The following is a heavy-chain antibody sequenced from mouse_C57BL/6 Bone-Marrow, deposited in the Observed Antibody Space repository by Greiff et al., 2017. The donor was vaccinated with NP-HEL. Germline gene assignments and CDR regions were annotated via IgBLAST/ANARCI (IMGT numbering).Heavy chain of an antibody. CDR2: ISSGGSYT. J-gene: IGHJ1*03. V-gene: IGHV5-6*01. Sequence: EVKLVESGGDLVKPGGSLKLSCAASGFTFSSYGMSWVRQTPDKRLEWVATISSGGSYTYYPDSVKGRFTISRDNAKNTLYLQMSSLKSEDTAMYYCASPITTVVASYWYFDVWGTGTTVTVSS. D-gene: IGHD1-1*01. CDR1: GFTFSSYG. CDR3: ASPITTVVASYWYFDV.